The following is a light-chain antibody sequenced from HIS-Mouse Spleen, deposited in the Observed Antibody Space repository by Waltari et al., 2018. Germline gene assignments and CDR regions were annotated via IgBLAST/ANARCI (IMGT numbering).Light chain of an antibody. CDR2: DVS. J-gene: IGLJ3*02. Sequence: QSALTQPASVSGPPGQSITISCTGPSSDVGGYNYVSRYQQHPGKAPKRMIYDVSKRPSRDTNHFSSSESCNTAALTISRLQTEGEADYCCSSYTSSSTWVFGGGTKLTVL. V-gene: IGLV2-14*03. CDR3: SSYTSSSTWV. CDR1: SSDVGGYNY.